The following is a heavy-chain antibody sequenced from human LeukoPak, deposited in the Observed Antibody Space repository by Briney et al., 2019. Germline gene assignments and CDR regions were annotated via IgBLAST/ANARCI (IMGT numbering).Heavy chain of an antibody. CDR3: ARDQDTAMANSPLDY. D-gene: IGHD5-18*01. Sequence: PSETLSLTCTVSGGSISSSSYYWGWIRQPPGKGLEWIGSIYYSGSTYYNPSLKSRVTISVDTSKNQFSLKLSSVTAADTAVYYCARDQDTAMANSPLDYWGQGTLVTVSS. V-gene: IGHV4-39*07. CDR1: GGSISSSSYY. J-gene: IGHJ4*02. CDR2: IYYSGST.